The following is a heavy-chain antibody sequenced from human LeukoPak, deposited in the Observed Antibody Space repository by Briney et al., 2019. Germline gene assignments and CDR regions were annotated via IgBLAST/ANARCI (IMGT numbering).Heavy chain of an antibody. D-gene: IGHD6-19*01. J-gene: IGHJ4*02. V-gene: IGHV1-2*02. Sequence: ASLKVSCKASGYTFTGYYMHWVRQAPGQGLEWMGWINPNSGGTNYAQKFQGRVTMTRDTSISTAYMELSRLRSDDTAVYYCARGGRLAVAGKIDYWRQGTLVTVSA. CDR3: ARGGRLAVAGKIDY. CDR1: GYTFTGYY. CDR2: INPNSGGT.